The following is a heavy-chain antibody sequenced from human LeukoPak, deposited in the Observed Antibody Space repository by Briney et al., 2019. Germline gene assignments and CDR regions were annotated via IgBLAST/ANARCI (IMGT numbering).Heavy chain of an antibody. Sequence: GGTLRLFCAPSGFIFSSYWMAWARQAPGKGLEWVANIKHNGDDLNYVDSVEGRFTISRDNAQNSLYLHMTSLRAEDTAVYYCARELRTFDSWGQGTLVTVSS. CDR1: GFIFSSYW. D-gene: IGHD3-16*01. CDR3: ARELRTFDS. CDR2: IKHNGDDL. V-gene: IGHV3-7*01. J-gene: IGHJ4*02.